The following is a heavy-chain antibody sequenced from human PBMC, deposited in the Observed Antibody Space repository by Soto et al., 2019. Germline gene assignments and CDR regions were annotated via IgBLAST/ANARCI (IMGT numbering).Heavy chain of an antibody. CDR1: GFTFSDYY. Sequence: PGGSLRLSCAASGFTFSDYYMSWVRQAPGEGLEWVSTITDSGGDTKYADSVRGRFTISRDNSKNTLYLQMSSLRAEDSAVYYCARGSKESYPGSRIFDFWGRGTLVTVSS. J-gene: IGHJ4*02. CDR2: ITDSGGDT. CDR3: ARGSKESYPGSRIFDF. V-gene: IGHV3-23*01. D-gene: IGHD3-10*01.